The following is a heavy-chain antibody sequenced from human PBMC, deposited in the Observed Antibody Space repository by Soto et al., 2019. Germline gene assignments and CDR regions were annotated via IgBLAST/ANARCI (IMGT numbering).Heavy chain of an antibody. CDR1: GGSFSGYY. J-gene: IGHJ6*02. V-gene: IGHV4-34*01. D-gene: IGHD3-22*01. Sequence: SETLSLTCAVYGGSFSGYYWSWIRQPPGKGLEWIGEINHSGSTNYNPSLKSRVTISVDTSKNQSSLKLSSVTAADTAVYYCARNPRYYYDSKSLGYYYGMDVWGQGTTVTVSS. CDR2: INHSGST. CDR3: ARNPRYYYDSKSLGYYYGMDV.